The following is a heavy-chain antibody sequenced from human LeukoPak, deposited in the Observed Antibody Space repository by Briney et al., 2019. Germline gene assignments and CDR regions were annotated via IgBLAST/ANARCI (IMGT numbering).Heavy chain of an antibody. CDR2: LGPADDT. Sequence: GGSLRLSYAASGFTFSNYDMLWVRQSTGKGLEWVSTLGPADDTYYPGSVRGRFTISRDNVKNSLYLQMNSLRAGDTAVYYCASGRGSHWAYWGQGTLVTVSS. J-gene: IGHJ4*02. V-gene: IGHV3-13*01. CDR1: GFTFSNYD. D-gene: IGHD1-26*01. CDR3: ASGRGSHWAY.